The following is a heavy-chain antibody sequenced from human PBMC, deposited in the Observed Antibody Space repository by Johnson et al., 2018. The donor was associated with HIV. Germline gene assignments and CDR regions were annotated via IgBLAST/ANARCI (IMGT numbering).Heavy chain of an antibody. D-gene: IGHD6-6*01. J-gene: IGHJ3*02. V-gene: IGHV3-13*01. CDR3: AKVSQQQLGAFDI. Sequence: VQLVESGGGVVQPGRSVRLSYAASGFTFSSYDMHWVRQATGKGLEWVSAIGTAGDTYYPGSVKGRFTISRDNSKNTLYLQMNSLRAEDTAVYYCAKVSQQQLGAFDIWGQGTVVTVSS. CDR2: IGTAGDT. CDR1: GFTFSSYD.